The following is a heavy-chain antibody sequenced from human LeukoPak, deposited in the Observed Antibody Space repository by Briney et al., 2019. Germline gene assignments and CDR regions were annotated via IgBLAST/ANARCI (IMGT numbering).Heavy chain of an antibody. CDR3: ARQELYCSSTSCYGSAFDY. Sequence: SESLSLTCTGSGGSNSSYYWCWIRQPPWKGLEWIWFSNYRGSTNYNPSLKSRVTISVDTSKNQFSLKLSSVTAADTAVYYCARQELYCSSTSCYGSAFDYWGQGTLVTVSS. D-gene: IGHD2-2*01. CDR1: GGSNSSYY. J-gene: IGHJ4*02. V-gene: IGHV4-59*08. CDR2: SNYRGST.